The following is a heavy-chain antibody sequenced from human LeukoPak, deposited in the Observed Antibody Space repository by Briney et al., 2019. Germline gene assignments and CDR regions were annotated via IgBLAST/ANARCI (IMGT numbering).Heavy chain of an antibody. J-gene: IGHJ4*02. CDR3: ARHFKSVGRYRQPFDL. V-gene: IGHV4-59*08. D-gene: IGHD1-26*01. Sequence: SETLSLTCTVSNGPMSSFSWCWIRQPPGKRLEWIAYILDTGGTHSNPLLKRRVTLSEDTSNNRIPLTLHSVTAADTAMYYCARHFKSVGRYRQPFDLWGRGTLVIVSS. CDR1: NGPMSSFS. CDR2: ILDTGGT.